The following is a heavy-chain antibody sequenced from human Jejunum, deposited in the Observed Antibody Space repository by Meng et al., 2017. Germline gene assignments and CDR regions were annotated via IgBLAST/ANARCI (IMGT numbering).Heavy chain of an antibody. CDR3: ANHEHVTTTSRYPFAS. V-gene: IGHV3-23*01. CDR1: GFTFRSYA. CDR2: ISGDSVYT. D-gene: IGHD1-1*01. J-gene: IGHJ5*01. Sequence: GESLKISCAASGFTFRSYAMSWVRQAPGKGLEWVTAISGDSVYTHYADSVEGRFTISRDNSKNALYLQMNSLRADDTAVYYCANHEHVTTTSRYPFASWGHGNPV.